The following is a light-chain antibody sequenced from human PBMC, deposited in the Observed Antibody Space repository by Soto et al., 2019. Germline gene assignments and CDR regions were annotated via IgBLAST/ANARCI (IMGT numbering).Light chain of an antibody. V-gene: IGKV3-15*01. CDR3: QQYNNWLTT. Sequence: EIVMTQSPVTLSVSPGERATLSCRASQSVSSNLAWYQQKPGQAPRLLMFGASTRATGIPARFSGSGSGTEFTLTISSLQSEDLAVYYCQQYNNWLTTFGEGTKVEIK. J-gene: IGKJ1*01. CDR2: GAS. CDR1: QSVSSN.